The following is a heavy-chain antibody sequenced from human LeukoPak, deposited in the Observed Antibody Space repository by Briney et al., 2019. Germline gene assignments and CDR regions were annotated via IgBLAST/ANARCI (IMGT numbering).Heavy chain of an antibody. CDR1: GGSISSGSYY. J-gene: IGHJ6*03. Sequence: SETLSLTCTVSGGSISSGSYYWSWIRQPAGKGLEWIGRIYTSGSTNYNPSLKSRVTISVDTSKNQFSLKLSSVTAADTAVYYCVGELSHYYYYYMDVWGKGTTVTISS. CDR3: VGELSHYYYYYMDV. CDR2: IYTSGST. V-gene: IGHV4-61*02. D-gene: IGHD3-16*02.